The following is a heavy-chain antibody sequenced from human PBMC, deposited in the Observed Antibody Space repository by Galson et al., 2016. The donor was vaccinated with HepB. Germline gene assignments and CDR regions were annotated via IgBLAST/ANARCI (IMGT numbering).Heavy chain of an antibody. CDR1: GGSIRTDNW. J-gene: IGHJ3*02. Sequence: LSLTCAVSGGSIRTDNWWSWVRQPPGAGLEWIGQVYHGGGTHYHTSLKSRVTMSVDKSTNQFSLSLNSATAADTAIYYCARIGEYSSSWYTAYDMWGRGTMVTVSS. V-gene: IGHV4-4*02. CDR3: ARIGEYSSSWYTAYDM. D-gene: IGHD6-13*01. CDR2: VYHGGGT.